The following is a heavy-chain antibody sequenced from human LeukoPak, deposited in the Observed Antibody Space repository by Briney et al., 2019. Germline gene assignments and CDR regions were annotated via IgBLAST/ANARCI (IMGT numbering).Heavy chain of an antibody. CDR1: GYTFSRHG. CDR3: AKGSFYCNGNSCPQYYYMDV. CDR2: IRYDGSNK. D-gene: IGHD2/OR15-2a*01. V-gene: IGHV3-30*02. J-gene: IGHJ6*03. Sequence: GGSLRLSCAASGYTFSRHGIHWVRQAPGKGLEWVAFIRYDGSNKYYADSVKGRFTISRDDSKNTLYLQMNSLRVEDTAVYYCAKGSFYCNGNSCPQYYYMDVWGKGTTVTVSS.